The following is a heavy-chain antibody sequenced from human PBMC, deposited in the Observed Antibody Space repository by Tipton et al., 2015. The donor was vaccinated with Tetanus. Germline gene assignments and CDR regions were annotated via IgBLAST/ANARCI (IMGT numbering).Heavy chain of an antibody. J-gene: IGHJ3*01. Sequence: QLVQSGAEVKKPGESLKISCQGSGYSLTTHWIAWVRQMPGQGLEWVGIIYPADSDSRYSPSFQGQVTLSADKSIDTAYLRWSSLKASATARYYCARKTMAVPGSQKSDGQKGDALDVWGQGTMVTVSS. CDR2: IYPADSDS. V-gene: IGHV5-51*01. CDR3: ARKTMAVPGSQKSDGQKGDALDV. CDR1: GYSLTTHW. D-gene: IGHD4/OR15-4a*01.